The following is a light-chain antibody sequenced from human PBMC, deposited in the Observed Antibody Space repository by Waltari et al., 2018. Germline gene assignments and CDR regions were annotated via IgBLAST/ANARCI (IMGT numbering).Light chain of an antibody. V-gene: IGKV2-29*02. CDR3: MQALQTPWT. Sequence: DIVMTQTPLSLPVTPGEPASISCRSSQSLLHSNGNTYLYWYLQKPGQPPQLLIYRVSNRFSGVPDRFSGSGSGTDFTLKISRVEAEDVGVYYCMQALQTPWTFGQGTKVEIK. J-gene: IGKJ1*01. CDR2: RVS. CDR1: QSLLHSNGNTY.